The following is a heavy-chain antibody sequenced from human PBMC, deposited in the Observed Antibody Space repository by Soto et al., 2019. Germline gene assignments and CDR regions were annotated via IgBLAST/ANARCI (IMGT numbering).Heavy chain of an antibody. D-gene: IGHD5-12*01. J-gene: IGHJ4*02. CDR3: ARGPDGYNALDY. CDR2: IYYSGST. V-gene: IGHV4-39*07. CDR1: GGSISSSSYY. Sequence: SETLSLTCTVSGGSISSSSYYWGWIRQPPGKGLEWIGSIYYSGSTYYNPSLKSRVTISVDTSKNQFSLKLSSVTAADTAVYYCARGPDGYNALDYWGQGTLVTVSS.